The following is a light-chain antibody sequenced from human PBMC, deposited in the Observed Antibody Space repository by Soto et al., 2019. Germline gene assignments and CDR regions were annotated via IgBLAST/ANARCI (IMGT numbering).Light chain of an antibody. Sequence: DIQMTQSPSTLSGSVGDRVTITCRASQTISSWLAWYQQKPGKAPKLLIYKASTLESGVPSRFSGSGSGTEFTLTISSLQPDDFATYYCQHYNSYSEAVGQGTKVELK. CDR1: QTISSW. J-gene: IGKJ1*01. CDR2: KAS. V-gene: IGKV1-5*03. CDR3: QHYNSYSEA.